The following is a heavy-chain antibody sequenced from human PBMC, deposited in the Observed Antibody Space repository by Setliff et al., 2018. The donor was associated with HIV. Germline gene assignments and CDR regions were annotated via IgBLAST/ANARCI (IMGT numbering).Heavy chain of an antibody. CDR2: IYYSGST. CDR3: AREGDGIDY. CDR1: GGSISSSGPGYY. J-gene: IGHJ4*02. V-gene: IGHV4-39*02. D-gene: IGHD2-21*02. Sequence: TSETLSLTCTVSGGSISSSGPGYYWGWIRQPPGKGLEWIGSIYYSGSTYYNPSLKTRVTISVDTSKNQFSLKLSSVTAADTAIYFCAREGDGIDYWGQGILVTVSS.